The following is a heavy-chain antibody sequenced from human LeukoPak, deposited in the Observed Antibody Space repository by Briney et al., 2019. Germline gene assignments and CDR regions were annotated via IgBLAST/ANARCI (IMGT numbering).Heavy chain of an antibody. CDR1: GFTFSSYG. CDR3: ARPQWVVVTNVGFDY. D-gene: IGHD3-22*01. CDR2: ISYDGSNK. V-gene: IGHV3-30*03. J-gene: IGHJ4*02. Sequence: PGRSLRLSCAASGFTFSSYGMHWVRQAPGKGLEWVAVISYDGSNKYYADSVKGRFTISRDNSKNTLYLQMNSLRAEDTAVYYCARPQWVVVTNVGFDYWGQETLVTVSS.